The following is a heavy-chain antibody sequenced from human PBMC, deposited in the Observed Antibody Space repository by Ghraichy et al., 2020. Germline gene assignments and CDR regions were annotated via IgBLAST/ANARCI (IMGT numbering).Heavy chain of an antibody. CDR2: ISSNGGST. D-gene: IGHD6-13*01. Sequence: GGSLRLSCSASGFTFSSYAMHWVRQAPGKGLEYVSAISSNGGSTYYADSVKGRFTISRDNSKNTLYLQMSSMRAEDTAVYYCVNRYSSSWLEGDYWGQGTLVTVSS. J-gene: IGHJ4*02. CDR1: GFTFSSYA. CDR3: VNRYSSSWLEGDY. V-gene: IGHV3-64D*06.